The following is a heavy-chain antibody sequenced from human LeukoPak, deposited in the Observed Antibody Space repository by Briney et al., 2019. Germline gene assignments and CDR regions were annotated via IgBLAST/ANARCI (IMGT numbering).Heavy chain of an antibody. Sequence: GGSLRLSCAASGFTFSSYAMSWVRQAPGKGLEWVSAISGSGGSTYYADSVKGRFTIPRDNSKNTLYLQMNSLRAEDTAVYYCAKDDYDSSGYYSVYYYGMDVWGQGTTVTVSS. J-gene: IGHJ6*02. CDR3: AKDDYDSSGYYSVYYYGMDV. CDR2: ISGSGGST. V-gene: IGHV3-23*01. CDR1: GFTFSSYA. D-gene: IGHD3-22*01.